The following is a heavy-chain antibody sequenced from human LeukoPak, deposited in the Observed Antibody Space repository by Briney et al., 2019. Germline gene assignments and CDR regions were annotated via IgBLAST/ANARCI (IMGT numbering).Heavy chain of an antibody. V-gene: IGHV4-61*02. CDR3: ARAEDYYYYYGMDV. CDR2: IYTSGST. CDR1: GGSISSGSYY. J-gene: IGHJ6*02. Sequence: PSETLSITCTVSGGSISSGSYYWSWIRQPAGKGLEWIGRIYTSGSTNYNPSLKSRVTISVDTSKNQFSLKLSSVTAADTAVYYCARAEDYYYYYGMDVWGQGTTITVSS.